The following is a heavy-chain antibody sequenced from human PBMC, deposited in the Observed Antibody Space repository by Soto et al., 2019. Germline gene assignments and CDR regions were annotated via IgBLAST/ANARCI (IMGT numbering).Heavy chain of an antibody. J-gene: IGHJ2*01. CDR1: GFTVSSNY. CDR3: ARGKTPNLPTVVPPVGNWYFDL. D-gene: IGHD4-17*01. Sequence: EVQLVETGGGLIQPGGSLRLSCAASGFTVSSNYMSWVRQAPGKGLEWVSVIYSGGSTYYADSVKGRFTISRDNSKNTLYLQMNSLRAEDTAVYYCARGKTPNLPTVVPPVGNWYFDLWGRGTLVTXSS. CDR2: IYSGGST. V-gene: IGHV3-53*02.